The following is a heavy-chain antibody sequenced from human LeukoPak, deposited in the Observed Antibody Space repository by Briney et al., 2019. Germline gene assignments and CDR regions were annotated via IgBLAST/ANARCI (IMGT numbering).Heavy chain of an antibody. Sequence: PSETLSLTCTVSGGSISSYYWIWIRQPPGKGLEWIGYIYYSGSTNYNPSLKSRVTISVDTSKNQFSLKLSSVTAADTAVYYCATRRDFWSGYSDLGGAFDIWGQGTIVTVSS. CDR1: GGSISSYY. D-gene: IGHD3-3*01. CDR2: IYYSGST. J-gene: IGHJ3*02. V-gene: IGHV4-59*01. CDR3: ATRRDFWSGYSDLGGAFDI.